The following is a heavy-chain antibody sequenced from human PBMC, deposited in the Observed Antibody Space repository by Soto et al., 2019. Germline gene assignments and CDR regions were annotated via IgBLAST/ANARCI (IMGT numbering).Heavy chain of an antibody. J-gene: IGHJ4*02. Sequence: PXGSLRLSCAASGVTFSSYAMSWVRQAPGKGLEWVSIITSDGRTYYADSVKGRFTISRDNSKNTVYLQMNSLRAEDAAVYYCAKDYSTVTTDPLSVVLFDYWGQGALVTVSS. V-gene: IGHV3-23*01. CDR1: GVTFSSYA. CDR3: AKDYSTVTTDPLSVVLFDY. D-gene: IGHD4-17*01. CDR2: ITSDGRT.